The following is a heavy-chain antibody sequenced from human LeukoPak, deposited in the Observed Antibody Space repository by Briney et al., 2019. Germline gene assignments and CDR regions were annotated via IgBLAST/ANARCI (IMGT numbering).Heavy chain of an antibody. Sequence: SETLSLTCTVSGGSISSYYWSWIRQPAGKGLEWIGRIYTSGSTNYNPSLKSRVTMSVDTSENQFSLKLSSVTAADTAVYYCAREHYSSSYNWFDPWGQGTLVTVSS. CDR2: IYTSGST. CDR1: GGSISSYY. V-gene: IGHV4-4*07. J-gene: IGHJ5*02. D-gene: IGHD6-6*01. CDR3: AREHYSSSYNWFDP.